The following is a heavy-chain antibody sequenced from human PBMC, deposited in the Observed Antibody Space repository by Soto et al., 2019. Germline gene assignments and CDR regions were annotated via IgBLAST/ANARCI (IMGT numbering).Heavy chain of an antibody. J-gene: IGHJ3*02. D-gene: IGHD5-12*01. Sequence: SVSNAWMTWVRQAPGKGLEWVGRIKSKTDGGTTDYAAPVKGRFTISRDDSKNTLYLQMNSLKTEDTAVYYCTTEDGYNFRPDAFDIWGQGTMVTVSS. CDR3: TTEDGYNFRPDAFDI. CDR2: IKSKTDGGTT. CDR1: SVSNAW. V-gene: IGHV3-15*07.